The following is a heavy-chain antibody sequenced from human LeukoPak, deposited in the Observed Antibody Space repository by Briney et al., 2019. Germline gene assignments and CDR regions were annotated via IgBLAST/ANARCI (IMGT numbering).Heavy chain of an antibody. CDR3: AKDPAALGGCD. J-gene: IGHJ4*02. V-gene: IGHV3-23*01. CDR1: GFTFSSYA. CDR2: ISGSGGST. Sequence: GGSLRLSCAASGFTFSSYAMSWVRQAPGKGLEWVSAISGSGGSTYYADSEKGRFTISRDNSKNTLYLQMNSLRAEDTAVYYCAKDPAALGGCDWGQGTLVTVSS. D-gene: IGHD6-25*01.